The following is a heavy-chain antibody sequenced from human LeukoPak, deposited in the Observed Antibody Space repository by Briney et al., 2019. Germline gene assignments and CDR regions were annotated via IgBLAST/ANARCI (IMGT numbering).Heavy chain of an antibody. Sequence: ASVKVSCKTSGYTFTGYFIHWVRQAPGQGLEWMGWINPNSGVTSYAQKFQGRVTMTRDTSISTAYMELSRLRSDDTAVYYCARAASIAARYYYYYGMDVWGQGTTVTVSS. J-gene: IGHJ6*02. D-gene: IGHD6-6*01. V-gene: IGHV1-2*02. CDR1: GYTFTGYF. CDR3: ARAASIAARYYYYYGMDV. CDR2: INPNSGVT.